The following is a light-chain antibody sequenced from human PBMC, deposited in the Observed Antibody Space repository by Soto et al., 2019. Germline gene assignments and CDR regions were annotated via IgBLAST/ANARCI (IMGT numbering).Light chain of an antibody. CDR3: QQYGSSWT. J-gene: IGKJ1*01. CDR1: QSVSSK. CDR2: GAS. V-gene: IGKV3-20*01. Sequence: EILTTRATSTLSVSPGERAPLSCRASQSVSSKLAWFQQKPGQAPRLLIYGASSRATGIPDRFSGSGSGTDFTLTISRLEPEDFAVYYCQQYGSSWTFGQGTKVDIK.